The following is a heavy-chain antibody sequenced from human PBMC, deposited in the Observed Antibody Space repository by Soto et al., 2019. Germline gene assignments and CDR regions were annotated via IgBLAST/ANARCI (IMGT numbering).Heavy chain of an antibody. D-gene: IGHD5-18*01. CDR1: GFTFSNAW. CDR3: TTDRIGYSYGYGFHFDY. CDR2: IKSKTDGGTT. J-gene: IGHJ4*02. V-gene: IGHV3-15*01. Sequence: VGSLRLSCAASGFTFSNAWMSWVRQAPGKGLEWVGRIKSKTDGGTTDYAAPVKGRFTISRDDSKNTLYLQMNSLKTEDTAVYYCTTDRIGYSYGYGFHFDYWGQGTLVTVSS.